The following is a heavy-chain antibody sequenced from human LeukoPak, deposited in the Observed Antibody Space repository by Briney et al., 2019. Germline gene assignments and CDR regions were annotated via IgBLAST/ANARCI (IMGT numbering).Heavy chain of an antibody. CDR1: GGSISSSSYY. V-gene: IGHV4-39*07. Sequence: SETLSLTCTVSGGSISSSSYYWGWIRQPPGKGLEWIGSIYYSGSTYYNPSLKSRVTISVDTSKNQFSLKLSSVTAADTAVYYCAFATGYFDYWGQGTLVTVSS. CDR3: AFATGYFDY. J-gene: IGHJ4*02. CDR2: IYYSGST.